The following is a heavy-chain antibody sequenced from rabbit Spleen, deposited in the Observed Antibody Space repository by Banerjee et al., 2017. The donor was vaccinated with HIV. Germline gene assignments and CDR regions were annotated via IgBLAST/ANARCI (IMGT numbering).Heavy chain of an antibody. J-gene: IGHJ4*01. CDR1: GFDFSRYG. CDR3: ARDGTGGSYFAL. CDR2: IDPIFGST. V-gene: IGHV1S45*01. D-gene: IGHD8-1*01. Sequence: QQQLVESGGGLVQPGGSLKLSCKASGFDFSRYGVSWVRQAPGKGLEWIGYIDPIFGSTYYASWAKGRFTISKTSSTTVTLQMTSLTAADTATYFCARDGTGGSYFALWGQGTLVTVS.